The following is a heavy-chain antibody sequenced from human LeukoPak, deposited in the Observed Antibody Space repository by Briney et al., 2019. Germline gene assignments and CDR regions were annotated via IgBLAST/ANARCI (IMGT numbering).Heavy chain of an antibody. V-gene: IGHV3-30*04. J-gene: IGHJ4*02. CDR3: ARQMTSTRLFDS. CDR2: IRSDGSKK. D-gene: IGHD5/OR15-5a*01. CDR1: GFMFSDHA. Sequence: GGSLRLSCVASGFMFSDHAFHWVRQSPDKGLEWVALIRSDGSKKYYADSVQGRFTVSRENSKNTLFLQMNTLRADDTAVYFCARQMTSTRLFDSWGQGTLVTVSS.